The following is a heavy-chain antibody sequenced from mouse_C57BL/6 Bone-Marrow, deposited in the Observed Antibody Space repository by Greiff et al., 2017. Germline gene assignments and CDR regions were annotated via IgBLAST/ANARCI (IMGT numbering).Heavy chain of an antibody. Sequence: EVKLMESGGGLVKPGGSLKLSCAASGFTFSDYGMHWVRQAPEKGLEWVAYISSGSSTIYYADTVKGRFTFSRDNAKHTLFLQMTSLRSEDTAMYYCAGQGTTDAMDYWGQGTSVTVSS. CDR2: ISSGSSTI. CDR1: GFTFSDYG. D-gene: IGHD1-1*01. V-gene: IGHV5-17*01. CDR3: AGQGTTDAMDY. J-gene: IGHJ4*01.